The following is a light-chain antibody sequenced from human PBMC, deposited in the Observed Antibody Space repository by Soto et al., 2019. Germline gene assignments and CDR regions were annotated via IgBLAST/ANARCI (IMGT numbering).Light chain of an antibody. CDR2: DTA. J-gene: IGLJ1*01. V-gene: IGLV7-46*01. CDR3: LLSYRGTYV. CDR1: TGGVTTGHY. Sequence: QCVVRHEGSVSVSPGCTVTLTCGSSTGGVTTGHYPCWFQQKPGQAPRALVYDTANIFSWTPARFSGSLLGGKAALTLSGAPPEDEAEYYCLLSYRGTYVFGTGTKVTAL.